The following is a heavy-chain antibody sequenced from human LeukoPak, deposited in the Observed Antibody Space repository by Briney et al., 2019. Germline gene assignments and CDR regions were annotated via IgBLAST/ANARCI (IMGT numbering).Heavy chain of an antibody. J-gene: IGHJ4*02. Sequence: SETLSLTCAVYGGSFSGYYWSWIRQPPGKGLEWIGEINHSGSTNYNPSLKSRVTISVDTSKNQFSLKLSSVTAADTAVYYCARGRVSIAAAGKGWYYFDYWGQGTLVTVSS. CDR1: GGSFSGYY. V-gene: IGHV4-34*01. CDR3: ARGRVSIAAAGKGWYYFDY. D-gene: IGHD6-13*01. CDR2: INHSGST.